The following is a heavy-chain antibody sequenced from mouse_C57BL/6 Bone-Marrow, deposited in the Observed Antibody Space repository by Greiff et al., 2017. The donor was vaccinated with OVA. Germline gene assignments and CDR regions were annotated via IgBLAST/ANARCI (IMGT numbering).Heavy chain of an antibody. CDR1: GFTLTGYY. Sequence: EVKLMESEGGLVQPGSSMKLSCTASGFTLTGYYVAWVRQVPEKGLEWVAKINYDGSRTYYLDSLKRRFIISRDTEKHILYQQMSSLTSEDTATYYCARDPDGYYDYWGQGTTLTVSS. CDR2: INYDGSRT. CDR3: ARDPDGYYDY. J-gene: IGHJ2*01. V-gene: IGHV5-16*01. D-gene: IGHD2-3*01.